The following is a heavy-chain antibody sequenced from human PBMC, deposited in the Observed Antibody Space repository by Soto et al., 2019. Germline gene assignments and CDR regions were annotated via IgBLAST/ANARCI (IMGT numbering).Heavy chain of an antibody. CDR3: ARDEGSSWYGGPSGYFDY. D-gene: IGHD6-13*01. CDR2: IYYSGST. Sequence: LYLTCTVSGGSIRSGGYYWSWIRQHPGKGLEWIGYIYYSGSTYYNPSLKSRVTISVDTSKNQFSLKLSSVTAADTAVYYCARDEGSSWYGGPSGYFDYWGQGTLVTVSS. J-gene: IGHJ4*02. V-gene: IGHV4-31*03. CDR1: GGSIRSGGYY.